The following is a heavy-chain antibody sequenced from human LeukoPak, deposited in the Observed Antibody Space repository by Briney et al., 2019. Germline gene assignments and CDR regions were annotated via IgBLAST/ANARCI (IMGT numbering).Heavy chain of an antibody. J-gene: IGHJ6*02. CDR2: INHSGST. V-gene: IGHV4-34*01. D-gene: IGHD5-18*01. CDR3: ARSWMHSYGLMDI. Sequence: PSETLSLTCAVYGGSFSGYYWSWIRQPPGKGLEWIGEINHSGSTNYNPSLKSRVTISVDTSKNQFSLELSSVTAADTAVYYCARSWMHSYGLMDIWGQGTTVTVSS. CDR1: GGSFSGYY.